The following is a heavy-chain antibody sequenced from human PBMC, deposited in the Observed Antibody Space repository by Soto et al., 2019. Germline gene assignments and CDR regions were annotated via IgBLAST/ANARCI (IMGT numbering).Heavy chain of an antibody. D-gene: IGHD6-19*01. CDR1: GYTFTSHC. J-gene: IGHJ4*02. V-gene: IGHV1-18*01. CDR2: ISVYNGNT. Sequence: ASVKVSCKASGYTFTSHCFTRGRQAPGQGLEGMGWISVYNGNTNYAQKFQGRVTMTTDSSTSTVYMELRSLKSDDTAVYYCARDTGSGPDYWGQGTLVTVSS. CDR3: ARDTGSGPDY.